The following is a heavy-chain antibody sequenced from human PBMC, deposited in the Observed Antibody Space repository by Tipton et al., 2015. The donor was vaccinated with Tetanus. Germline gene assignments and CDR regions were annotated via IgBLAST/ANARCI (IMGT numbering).Heavy chain of an antibody. CDR2: LYPTGFI. Sequence: TLSLTCSVSGASISNSGYYWEWIRQPPGKGLQWIGGLYPTGFIYYNPSLRGRVNISGHRSKSQFSLELEYVTAEDTAVYYCRLNTTDWQTGTFSDVWGRGTRVSVS. V-gene: IGHV4-39*01. CDR1: GASISNSGYY. J-gene: IGHJ2*01. CDR3: RLNTTDWQTGTFSDV. D-gene: IGHD1-1*01.